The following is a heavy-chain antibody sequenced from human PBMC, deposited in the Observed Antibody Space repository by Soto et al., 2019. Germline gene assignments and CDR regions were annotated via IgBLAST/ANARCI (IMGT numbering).Heavy chain of an antibody. V-gene: IGHV1-18*01. CDR2: ISPFNGNT. D-gene: IGHD3-22*01. CDR3: ARDQSFDRSYYYGIDF. CDR1: GYPFTHYG. Sequence: VQLVQSGAEVKKPGASVKVSCKSSGYPFTHYGITWVRQAPGQGLEWMGWISPFNGNTNYGQTLQGRVTLTTDTSTSTIYMELRCLRSDDTAVYYCARDQSFDRSYYYGIDFWGQGTTVTVSS. J-gene: IGHJ6*02.